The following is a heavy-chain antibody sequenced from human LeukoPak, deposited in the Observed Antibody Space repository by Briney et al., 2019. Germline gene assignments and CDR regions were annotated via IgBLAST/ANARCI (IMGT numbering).Heavy chain of an antibody. D-gene: IGHD4-17*01. Sequence: SETLSLTCTVSGGSISSGGYYWSWIRQHPGKGLEWIGYIYYSGSTYYNPSLKSRVTISVDTSKNQFSLKLSSVTAADTAVYYCAREVYGEYAFDIWGQGTVVTVSS. CDR1: GGSISSGGYY. V-gene: IGHV4-31*03. CDR2: IYYSGST. CDR3: AREVYGEYAFDI. J-gene: IGHJ3*02.